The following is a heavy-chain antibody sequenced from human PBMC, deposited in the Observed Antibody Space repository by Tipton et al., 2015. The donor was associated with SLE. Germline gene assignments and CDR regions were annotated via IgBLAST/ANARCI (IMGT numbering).Heavy chain of an antibody. Sequence: TLSLTCSVPGGSIKPYYWSWIRQPPGKGLEWIGYIYYSGTTRYNPSLKSRVTISLDTSENQFSLRLTSVTAADTAVYYCARNPDYYVSGSHFDSWGQGTLVTVSS. J-gene: IGHJ4*02. D-gene: IGHD3-10*01. CDR3: ARNPDYYVSGSHFDS. CDR2: IYYSGTT. V-gene: IGHV4-59*01. CDR1: GGSIKPYY.